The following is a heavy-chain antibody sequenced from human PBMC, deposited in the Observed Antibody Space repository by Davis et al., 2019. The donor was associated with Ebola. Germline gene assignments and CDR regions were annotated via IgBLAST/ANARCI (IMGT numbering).Heavy chain of an antibody. CDR3: ARGWLRSGLDV. D-gene: IGHD5-12*01. V-gene: IGHV6-1*01. J-gene: IGHJ6*04. CDR2: TYYSSKWYD. CDR1: PFSFAGGSGG. Sequence: LRLSCALSPFSFAGGSGGWNWIRQSPSRGLEWLGRTYYSSKWYDGYAESVKSRINIRPDTAKNKFSLHLNSVTPEDTAVYYCARGWLRSGLDVWGKGAAVTVSS.